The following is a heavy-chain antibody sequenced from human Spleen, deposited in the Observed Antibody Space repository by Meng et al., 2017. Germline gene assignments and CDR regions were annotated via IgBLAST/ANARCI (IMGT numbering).Heavy chain of an antibody. J-gene: IGHJ4*02. Sequence: GESLKISCAASGFTFSSYWMSWVRQAPGKGLEWVANIKQDGSEKYYVDSVKGRFTISRDNAKNSLYLQMNSLRAEDTAVYYCARVGSGWYQASRFDYWGQGTLVTVSS. CDR2: IKQDGSEK. CDR3: ARVGSGWYQASRFDY. V-gene: IGHV3-7*03. D-gene: IGHD6-19*01. CDR1: GFTFSSYW.